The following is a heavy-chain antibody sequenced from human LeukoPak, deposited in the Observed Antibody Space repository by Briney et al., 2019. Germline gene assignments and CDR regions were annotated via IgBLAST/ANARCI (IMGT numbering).Heavy chain of an antibody. CDR1: GASIISSGYY. CDR3: ARSFCTGTNCYTNWFDS. J-gene: IGHJ5*01. Sequence: SETLSLTCTVSGASIISSGYYWGWIRQPPGKGLDCIGSIYYSGNTFYNPSLKSRVTISVDTSKNQFSLRLSSVTAADTAVYYCARSFCTGTNCYTNWFDSWGQGTLVTVSS. CDR2: IYYSGNT. V-gene: IGHV4-39*01. D-gene: IGHD2-8*02.